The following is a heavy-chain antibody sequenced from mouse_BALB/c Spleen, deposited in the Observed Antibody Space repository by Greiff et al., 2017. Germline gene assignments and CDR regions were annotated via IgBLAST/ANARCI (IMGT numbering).Heavy chain of an antibody. CDR2: ISSGGGST. CDR1: GFAFSSYD. CDR3: ARQNGYYAMDY. V-gene: IGHV5-12-1*01. J-gene: IGHJ4*01. Sequence: EVKLMESGGGLVKPGGSLKLSCAPSGFAFSSYDMSWVRQTPEKRLEWVAYISSGGGSTYYPDTVKGRFTISRDNAKNTLYLQMSSLKSEDTAMYYCARQNGYYAMDYWGQGTSVTGSS.